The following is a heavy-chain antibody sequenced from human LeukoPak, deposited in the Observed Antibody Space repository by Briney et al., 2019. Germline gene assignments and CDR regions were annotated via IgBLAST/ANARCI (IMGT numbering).Heavy chain of an antibody. CDR3: ARGHWTVDY. Sequence: SETLSLTXAVYGGSFSGYYWSWIRQPRGKGLEWIGEINHSGSTNYNPSRKSRVTISVDTSKNQFSLKLSSVTAADTAVYYCARGHWTVDYWGQGTLVTVSS. V-gene: IGHV4-34*01. J-gene: IGHJ4*02. CDR1: GGSFSGYY. D-gene: IGHD1-1*01. CDR2: INHSGST.